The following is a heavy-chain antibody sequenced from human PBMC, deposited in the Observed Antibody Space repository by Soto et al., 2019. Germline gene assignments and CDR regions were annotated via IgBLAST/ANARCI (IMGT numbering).Heavy chain of an antibody. J-gene: IGHJ6*02. CDR2: INPSGGST. Sequence: ASVKVSCKASGYTFTSYGIRWVRQAPGQGLEWMGIINPSGGSTSYAQKFQGRVTMTRDTSTSTVYMELSSLRSEDTAVYYCARDKYVLLWFGELSYGMDVWGQGTTVTVSS. V-gene: IGHV1-46*01. CDR3: ARDKYVLLWFGELSYGMDV. D-gene: IGHD3-10*01. CDR1: GYTFTSYG.